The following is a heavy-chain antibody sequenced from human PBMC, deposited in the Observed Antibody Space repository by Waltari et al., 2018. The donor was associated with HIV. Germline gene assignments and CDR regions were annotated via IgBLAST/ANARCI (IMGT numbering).Heavy chain of an antibody. Sequence: QVHLVQSGAELRTPGASVRVSCKASGYTFSNYGFNWVRQAPGQGLEWIGWISTYKGQTIYAPKFQDRIALTTDTPTSTAYLELRSLRSDDTALYYCARGENNEHDTTGSEHWGQGTLLTVSS. J-gene: IGHJ1*01. D-gene: IGHD3-10*01. CDR2: ISTYKGQT. CDR1: GYTFSNYG. CDR3: ARGENNEHDTTGSEH. V-gene: IGHV1-18*04.